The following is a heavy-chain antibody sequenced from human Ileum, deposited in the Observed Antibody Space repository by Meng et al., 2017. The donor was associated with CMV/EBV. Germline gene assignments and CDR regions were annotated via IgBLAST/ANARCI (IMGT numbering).Heavy chain of an antibody. CDR2: IKQDGSEK. D-gene: IGHD3-16*01. CDR1: GFTFRDYY. Sequence: GESLKISCVGSGFTFRDYYLSWGRQAPGEGLEWVASIKQDGSEKYLVNSVKGRFTISRDNAKNSLYLQMNSLRVEDTAVYYCARARGRDLLYSYFGMDVWGQGTMVTVSS. J-gene: IGHJ6*02. V-gene: IGHV3-7*03. CDR3: ARARGRDLLYSYFGMDV.